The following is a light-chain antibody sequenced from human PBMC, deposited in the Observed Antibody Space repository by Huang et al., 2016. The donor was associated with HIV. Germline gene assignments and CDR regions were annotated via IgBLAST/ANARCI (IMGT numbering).Light chain of an antibody. Sequence: DIQITQSPSSLSASVGDRVIITCRTSQNVNRYLNWYQQKPGKAPKLLIYVASNLQSGVPSTFTGSGSGTDVTLTINSLQPEDSATYYCQQSAKTPRTFGLGTKLEI. V-gene: IGKV1-39*01. CDR3: QQSAKTPRT. CDR2: VAS. CDR1: QNVNRY. J-gene: IGKJ2*01.